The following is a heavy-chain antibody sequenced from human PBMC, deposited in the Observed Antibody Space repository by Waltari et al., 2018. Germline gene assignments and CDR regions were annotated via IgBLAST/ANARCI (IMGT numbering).Heavy chain of an antibody. CDR3: ARQFWNGYFDRFDF. J-gene: IGHJ4*02. CDR2: IYYTGST. V-gene: IGHV4-39*07. Sequence: QLHLQESGPGLVRPSETLSLTCTVSVDSISSGTYSWGWVRQPTGKGLEWIGTIYYTGSTYYNPSLKSRVTMSVDSSKNHFSLKLSSVTAADTAVYYCARQFWNGYFDRFDFWGQGTLVTVSS. D-gene: IGHD3-3*01. CDR1: VDSISSGTYS.